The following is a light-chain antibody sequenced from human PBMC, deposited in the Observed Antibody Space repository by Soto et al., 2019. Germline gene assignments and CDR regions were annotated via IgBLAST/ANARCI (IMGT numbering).Light chain of an antibody. CDR2: DAS. J-gene: IGKJ4*01. Sequence: ETVLTHSPATLSLSPGERATLSCRASQSVSSYLAWYQQKPGQAPRLLIYDASKRATGIPARFSGSGSGTDFTLTISSLEPEDFAVYYCQQRTNSALTFGGGTKVEIK. CDR3: QQRTNSALT. CDR1: QSVSSY. V-gene: IGKV3-11*01.